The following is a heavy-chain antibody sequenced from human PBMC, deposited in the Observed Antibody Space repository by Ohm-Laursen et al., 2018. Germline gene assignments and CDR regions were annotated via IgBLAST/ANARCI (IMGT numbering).Heavy chain of an antibody. D-gene: IGHD3-22*01. CDR2: INSVSSHR. CDR3: ARSVSNSGYFRHDAFDL. CDR1: GFTLSSYS. Sequence: GSLRLSCAASGFTLSSYSMNWIRQAPGKGLEWLSYINSVSSHRYEGDSARGRFTMSRDNAKNSVDLQLTGLRVEDTAVYYCARSVSNSGYFRHDAFDLWGQETTLIVSS. V-gene: IGHV3-48*01. J-gene: IGHJ3*01.